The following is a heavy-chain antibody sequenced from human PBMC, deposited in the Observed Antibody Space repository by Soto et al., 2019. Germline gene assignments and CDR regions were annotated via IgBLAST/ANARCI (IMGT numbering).Heavy chain of an antibody. D-gene: IGHD3-3*01. J-gene: IGHJ4*02. CDR1: GYTFTSYG. CDR3: ARQRFLEWLLPIAYFDS. CDR2: ISAYNGNT. V-gene: IGHV1-18*04. Sequence: QVQLVQSGAEVKKPGASVKVSCKASGYTFTSYGISWVRQAPGQGLEWMGWISAYNGNTNYAQKLQGRVTMTTDTSTSTAYMELRSLRSDDTAVYYCARQRFLEWLLPIAYFDSLGQGTLVTVSS.